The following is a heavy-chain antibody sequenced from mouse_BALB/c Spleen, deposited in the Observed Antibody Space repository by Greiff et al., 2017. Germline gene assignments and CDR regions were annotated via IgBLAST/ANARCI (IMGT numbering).Heavy chain of an antibody. D-gene: IGHD2-14*01. V-gene: IGHV5-4*02. CDR2: ISDGGSYT. CDR3: ARGNRYDVGAMDY. J-gene: IGHJ4*01. Sequence: EVMLVESGGGLVKPGGSLKLSCAASGFTFSDYYMYWVRQTPEKRLEWVATISDGGSYTYYPDSVKGRFTISRDNAKNNLYLQMSSLKSEDTAMYYCARGNRYDVGAMDYWGQGTSVTVSS. CDR1: GFTFSDYY.